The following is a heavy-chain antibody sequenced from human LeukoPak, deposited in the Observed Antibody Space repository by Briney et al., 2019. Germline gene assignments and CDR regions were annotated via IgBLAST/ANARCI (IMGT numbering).Heavy chain of an antibody. V-gene: IGHV4-39*01. CDR3: ARPFDSSGYYHAFDI. CDR1: GGSISSSSYY. J-gene: IGHJ3*02. D-gene: IGHD3-22*01. CDR2: IYYSGST. Sequence: SETLSLTCTVSGGSISSSSYYWGWIRQPPGKGLEWIGSIYYSGSTYYNPSLKSRVTISVDTSKNQFSLKLSSVTAADTAVYYCARPFDSSGYYHAFDIWGQGTMVTVSS.